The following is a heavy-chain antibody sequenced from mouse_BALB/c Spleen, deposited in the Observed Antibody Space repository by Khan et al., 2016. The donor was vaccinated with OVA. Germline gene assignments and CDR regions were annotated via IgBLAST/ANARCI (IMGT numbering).Heavy chain of an antibody. D-gene: IGHD1-1*01. CDR1: GYTFTSYW. CDR3: TRCNSCGNSLYAMDY. V-gene: IGHV1S41*01. CDR2: VSPGSGSP. Sequence: DLVKPGASVKLSCKASGYTFTSYWINWIKQRPGQGLEWIGRVSPGSGSPYYNEMFKGKATVTVDKSSSTAYIQLNSLSSEDSAVXSCTRCNSCGNSLYAMDYWGQGTSVTVSS. J-gene: IGHJ4*01.